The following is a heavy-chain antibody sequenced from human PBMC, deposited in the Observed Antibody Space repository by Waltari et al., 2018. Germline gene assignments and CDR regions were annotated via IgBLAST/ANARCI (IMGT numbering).Heavy chain of an antibody. D-gene: IGHD5-18*01. V-gene: IGHV4-34*01. CDR2: INHSGST. Sequence: QVQLQQWGTGLLKPWATLSLTGDVYGGSFSGHYWSWIGQRPGKGLEWIGEINHSGSTNYNPSLKSRVTISVDTSKNQFSLKLSSVTAADTAVYYCARGLGSYGLKYNWFDPWGQGTLVTVSS. CDR1: GGSFSGHY. J-gene: IGHJ5*02. CDR3: ARGLGSYGLKYNWFDP.